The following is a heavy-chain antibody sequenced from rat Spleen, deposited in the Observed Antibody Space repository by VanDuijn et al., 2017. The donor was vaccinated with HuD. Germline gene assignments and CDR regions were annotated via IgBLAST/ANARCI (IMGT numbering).Heavy chain of an antibody. CDR3: ATDRTTVQAPHFDY. V-gene: IGHV5-7*01. J-gene: IGHJ2*01. Sequence: EVQLVESGGGLVQPGRSMKLSCAASGFTFSDYNMAWVRQAPTKGLEWVATFSYDGRSTYYRDSGKGRFTISRDHAKSTLYLQMDSLRSEDTATYYCATDRTTVQAPHFDYWGQGVMVTVSS. CDR1: GFTFSDYN. D-gene: IGHD1-1*01. CDR2: FSYDGRST.